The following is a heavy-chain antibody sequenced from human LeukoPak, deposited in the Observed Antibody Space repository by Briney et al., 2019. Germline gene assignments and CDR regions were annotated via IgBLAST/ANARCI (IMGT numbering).Heavy chain of an antibody. CDR3: ARGWGYQIDY. CDR2: ISSSSSTI. CDR1: GFTFSSYS. V-gene: IGHV3-48*01. J-gene: IGHJ4*02. Sequence: GGALRLSCAASGFTFSSYSMNWVRQAPGKGREWVSYISSSSSTIYYADSVKGRSTISRDNAKNSLYLQMNSLRAEDTAVYYCARGWGYQIDYWGQGTLVTVSS. D-gene: IGHD2-2*01.